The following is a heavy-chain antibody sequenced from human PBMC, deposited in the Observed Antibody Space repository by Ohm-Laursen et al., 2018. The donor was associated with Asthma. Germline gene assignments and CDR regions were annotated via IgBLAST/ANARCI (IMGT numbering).Heavy chain of an antibody. CDR3: AKDRGFNYGYGMDV. Sequence: SLRLSCAASGFTFSSFAMSWVRQAPGKGLEWVSTISGSAGSTYYADSVKDRFTNSRDNSKNTLYLQMNSLRAEDTALYYCAKDRGFNYGYGMDVWGQGTTVTVSS. J-gene: IGHJ6*02. CDR1: GFTFSSFA. D-gene: IGHD5-18*01. V-gene: IGHV3-23*01. CDR2: ISGSAGST.